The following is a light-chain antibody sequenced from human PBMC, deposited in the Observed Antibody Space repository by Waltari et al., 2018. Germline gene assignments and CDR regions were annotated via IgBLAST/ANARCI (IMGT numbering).Light chain of an antibody. Sequence: ETELTQSPATLSVFPGERVTLSCRASQTVSSNLAWYQQKPGQVPRLLVYGASIRATGIPARFSGSGSGTQFTLTINSLQSEDFAVYYCRQYNNWPPWTFGQGTKVEIK. CDR3: RQYNNWPPWT. CDR2: GAS. V-gene: IGKV3-15*01. CDR1: QTVSSN. J-gene: IGKJ1*01.